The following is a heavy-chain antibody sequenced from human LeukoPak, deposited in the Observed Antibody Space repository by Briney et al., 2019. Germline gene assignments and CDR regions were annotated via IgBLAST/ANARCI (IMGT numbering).Heavy chain of an antibody. CDR3: ARGPPRGKYYYMDV. CDR1: GSTFSSFD. Sequence: PGGSLRLSCAASGSTFSSFDMHWVRQPTGQGLEWVSTIGTASDTYYPGSVEGRFTLSRDNAKNSLYLQMNSLTAGDTAVYYCARGPPRGKYYYMDVWGKGTTVTVSS. D-gene: IGHD1-1*01. J-gene: IGHJ6*03. CDR2: IGTASDT. V-gene: IGHV3-13*01.